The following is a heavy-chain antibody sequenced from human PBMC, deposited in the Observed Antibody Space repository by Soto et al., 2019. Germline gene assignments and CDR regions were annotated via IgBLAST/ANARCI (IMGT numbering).Heavy chain of an antibody. J-gene: IGHJ4*02. CDR2: IYYSGST. V-gene: IGHV4-39*01. CDR1: GGSISSSSYY. Sequence: SETLSLTCTVSGGSISSSSYYWGWIRQPPGKGLEWIGSIYYSGSTYYNPSLKSRVTISVDTSKNQFSLKLSSVTAADTAVYYCARRGGSGRFNYFDYWGQGTLVTVSS. D-gene: IGHD6-19*01. CDR3: ARRGGSGRFNYFDY.